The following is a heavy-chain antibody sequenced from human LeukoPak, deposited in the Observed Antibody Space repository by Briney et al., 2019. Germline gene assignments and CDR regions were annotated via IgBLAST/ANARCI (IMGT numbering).Heavy chain of an antibody. Sequence: GGTLRLSCAASGFPFYIYWMSWVRQAPGKGLEWVANINHDGSEKYYVGSVKGRFTISRDNAKNSVYLQMNSLRAEDTAVYYCARGVASGYQIAHFDYWGQGTMLTVSS. CDR2: INHDGSEK. D-gene: IGHD3-22*01. CDR3: ARGVASGYQIAHFDY. J-gene: IGHJ4*02. CDR1: GFPFYIYW. V-gene: IGHV3-7*05.